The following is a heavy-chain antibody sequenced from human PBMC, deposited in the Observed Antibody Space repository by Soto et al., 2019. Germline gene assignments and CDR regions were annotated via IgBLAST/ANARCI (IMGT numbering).Heavy chain of an antibody. D-gene: IGHD5-12*01. CDR2: ISAYNGNT. V-gene: IGHV1-18*01. CDR1: GYTFTSYG. J-gene: IGHJ4*02. CDR3: ARGRGYSGYDEQNHFDY. Sequence: GDSVKVSCKAAGYTFTSYGISWVRQAPGQGLEWMGWISAYNGNTNYAQKLQGRVTMTTDTSTSTAYMELRSLRSDDTAVYYCARGRGYSGYDEQNHFDYWGQGTLVIVSS.